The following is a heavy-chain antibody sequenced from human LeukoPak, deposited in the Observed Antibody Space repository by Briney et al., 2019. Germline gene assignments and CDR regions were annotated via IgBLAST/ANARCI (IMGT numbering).Heavy chain of an antibody. CDR2: IYPGDSDT. D-gene: IGHD6-13*01. J-gene: IGHJ4*02. CDR1: GYSFTSYW. V-gene: IGHV5-51*01. CDR3: ARPMGSSHGNVDY. Sequence: GASLKISCKGSGYSFTSYWIGWVRQMPGKGLEWTGIIYPGDSDTRYSPSFQGQVTISADKSISIAYVQWSSLKASDTAMYYCARPMGSSHGNVDYWGQGTLVTVSS.